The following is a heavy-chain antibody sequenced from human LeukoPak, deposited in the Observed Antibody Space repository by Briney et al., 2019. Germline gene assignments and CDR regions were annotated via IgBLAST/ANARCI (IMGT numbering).Heavy chain of an antibody. J-gene: IGHJ4*02. CDR2: IWYDGSIQ. CDR3: ARAGYCSGGSCYGSDY. D-gene: IGHD2-15*01. Sequence: GGSLRLSCAASGFTFSSYGMHWVRQAPGKGLEWVAAIWYDGSIQYYADSVRGRFTISRDNSKNTLYLQMDSLRAEDTAVYYCARAGYCSGGSCYGSDYWGQGTLVSVSS. V-gene: IGHV3-33*01. CDR1: GFTFSSYG.